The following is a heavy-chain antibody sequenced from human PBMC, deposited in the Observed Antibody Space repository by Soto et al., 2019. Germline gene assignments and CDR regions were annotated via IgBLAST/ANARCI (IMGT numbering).Heavy chain of an antibody. CDR2: IYHGGNT. CDR3: ASGGGGGNF. CDR1: GYSVTNDNW. J-gene: IGHJ4*02. Sequence: QVQLQESGPGLVKPSGTLYLTCSVSGYSVTNDNWWSWLRQPPGRGLEWIAEIYHGGNTNYRPSLRSRVTISMDKSNNQFSLKLVSVTAADTAVYFCASGGGGGNFWGQGILVTVSS. D-gene: IGHD3-16*01. V-gene: IGHV4-4*02.